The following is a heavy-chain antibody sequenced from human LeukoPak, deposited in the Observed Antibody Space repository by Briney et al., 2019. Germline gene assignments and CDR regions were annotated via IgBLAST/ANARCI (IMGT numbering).Heavy chain of an antibody. V-gene: IGHV3-30*03. J-gene: IGHJ4*02. CDR3: ARPTYYYDSSGLDY. CDR2: ISYDGSNK. CDR1: GFTFSSYG. D-gene: IGHD3-22*01. Sequence: GRSLRLSCAASGFTFSSYGMHWVRQAPGKGLEWVAVISYDGSNKYYADSVKGRFTISRDNSKNTLYLQMNSLRAEDTAVYYCARPTYYYDSSGLDYWGQGTLVTVSS.